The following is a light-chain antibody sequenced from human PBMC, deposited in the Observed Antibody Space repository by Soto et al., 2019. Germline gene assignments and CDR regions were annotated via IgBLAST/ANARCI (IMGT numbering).Light chain of an antibody. CDR2: GAS. CDR3: QQYYSSLT. V-gene: IGKV3-20*01. CDR1: QTVGSAF. J-gene: IGKJ1*01. Sequence: EIVLTQSPGSLSLSLGERATLSCRASQTVGSAFFAWYQQKPGQPPRLLMYGASRRAAGIPDRFSGSGSGTDFPLTISRVVPEDFAVYYCQQYYSSLTFGQGTKVEI.